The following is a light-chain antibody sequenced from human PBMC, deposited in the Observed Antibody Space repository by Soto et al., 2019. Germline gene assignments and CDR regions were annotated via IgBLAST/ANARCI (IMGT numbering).Light chain of an antibody. CDR3: QQSYSIPWT. J-gene: IGKJ1*01. CDR1: QGISSY. Sequence: DIQMTQSPSTLSASVGDRVTITCRASQGISSYLTWYQQKPGKAPKFLIYAASSLQSGVPSRFRGSGSGTDFTLTISSQQPEDFATYYCQQSYSIPWTFGQGTKVDIK. CDR2: AAS. V-gene: IGKV1-39*01.